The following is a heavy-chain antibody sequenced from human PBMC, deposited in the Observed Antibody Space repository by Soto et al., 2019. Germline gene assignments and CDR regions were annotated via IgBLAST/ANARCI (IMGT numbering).Heavy chain of an antibody. CDR3: ARGLHCSGGSCYQIDFDY. CDR2: INPSGGST. D-gene: IGHD2-15*01. CDR1: GYTLTIDY. J-gene: IGHJ4*02. Sequence: SVKRACKASGYTLTIDYMHCVRQAHGQGLEWMGIINPSGGSTSYAQKFQGRVTMTRDTSTSTVYMELSSLRSEDTAVYYCARGLHCSGGSCYQIDFDYWGQGTLVTVPS. V-gene: IGHV1-46*01.